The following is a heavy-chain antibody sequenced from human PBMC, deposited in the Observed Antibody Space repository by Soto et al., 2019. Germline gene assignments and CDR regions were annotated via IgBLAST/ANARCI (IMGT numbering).Heavy chain of an antibody. CDR1: GDSISSSSVA. V-gene: IGHV6-1*01. D-gene: IGHD7-27*01. Sequence: PSQTLSLTCAIPGDSISSSSVAWNWIRQSPSRGLEWLGRTYYRSKWSNDYAVSVKSRITINPDTSKNQFSLQLNSVTPEDTAVYYCARDVNWGFVDWGQGTLVTVSS. CDR3: ARDVNWGFVD. CDR2: TYYRSKWSN. J-gene: IGHJ4*02.